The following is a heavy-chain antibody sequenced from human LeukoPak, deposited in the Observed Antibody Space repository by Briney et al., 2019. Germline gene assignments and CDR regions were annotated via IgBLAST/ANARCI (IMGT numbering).Heavy chain of an antibody. Sequence: ASVKVSCKASGYTFTGYYMHWVRQAPGQGLEWMGWINPNSGGTNYAQKFQGRVTMTRDTSISTAYMELSRLRSDDTAVYYCAKVDGYNYRSRSAFDIWGQGTMVTVSS. J-gene: IGHJ3*02. CDR2: INPNSGGT. CDR1: GYTFTGYY. V-gene: IGHV1-2*02. CDR3: AKVDGYNYRSRSAFDI. D-gene: IGHD5-12*01.